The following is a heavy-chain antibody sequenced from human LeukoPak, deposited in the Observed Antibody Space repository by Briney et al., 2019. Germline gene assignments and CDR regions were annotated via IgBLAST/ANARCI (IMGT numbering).Heavy chain of an antibody. V-gene: IGHV1-3*01. D-gene: IGHD3-9*01. CDR3: ARKDDILTGSLDY. J-gene: IGHJ4*02. Sequence: ASVKVSCKASGYTFTSYAMHWVRQAPGQRLEWMGWINAGNGNTKYSQKFQGRVTITRDTSASTAYMELSSLRSEDTAVYYCARKDDILTGSLDYWGQGTLVTLSS. CDR1: GYTFTSYA. CDR2: INAGNGNT.